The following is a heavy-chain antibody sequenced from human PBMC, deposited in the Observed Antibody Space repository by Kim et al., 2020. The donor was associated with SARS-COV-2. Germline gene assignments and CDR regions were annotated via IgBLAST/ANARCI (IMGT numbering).Heavy chain of an antibody. V-gene: IGHV4-59*08. CDR1: GGSISSYY. J-gene: IGHJ6*02. D-gene: IGHD6-13*01. CDR2: IYYSGST. CDR3: ARLYSSSLYYYYYGMDV. Sequence: SETLSLTCTVSGGSISSYYWSWIRQPSGKGLEWIGYIYYSGSTNYNPSLKSRVTISVDTSKNQFSLKLSSVTAADTAVYYCARLYSSSLYYYYYGMDVWGQGTTVTVSS.